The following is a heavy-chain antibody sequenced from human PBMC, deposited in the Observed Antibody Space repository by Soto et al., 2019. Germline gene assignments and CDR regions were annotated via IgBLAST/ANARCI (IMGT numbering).Heavy chain of an antibody. V-gene: IGHV3-48*02. CDR3: ARDRGYTYGFDF. Sequence: HPGGSLRLSCAASGLTFTSYSMNWVRQAPGKGLEWVSFIHSSSSTIYYADSVKGRFTISRDNAKNSLYPQMNSLRDEDTAVYYCARDRGYTYGFDFWGQGALVTVSS. CDR1: GLTFTSYS. J-gene: IGHJ4*02. D-gene: IGHD5-18*01. CDR2: IHSSSSTI.